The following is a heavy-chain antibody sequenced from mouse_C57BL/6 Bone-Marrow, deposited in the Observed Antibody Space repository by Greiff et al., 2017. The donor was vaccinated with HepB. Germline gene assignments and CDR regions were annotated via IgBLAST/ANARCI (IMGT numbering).Heavy chain of an antibody. Sequence: VQLQQSGPGLVKPSQSLSLTCSVTGYSITSGYYWHWIRQFPGNKLEWMGYISYDGSNNYNPSLKNRISITRDTSKNQFFLKLNSVTTEDTATYYCARDYGSFLYWYFDVWGTGTTVTVSS. CDR3: ARDYGSFLYWYFDV. J-gene: IGHJ1*03. D-gene: IGHD1-1*01. CDR2: ISYDGSN. CDR1: GYSITSGYY. V-gene: IGHV3-6*01.